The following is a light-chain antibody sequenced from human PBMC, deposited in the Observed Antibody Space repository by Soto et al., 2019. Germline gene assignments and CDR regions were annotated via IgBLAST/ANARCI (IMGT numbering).Light chain of an antibody. V-gene: IGKV3-15*01. Sequence: EIVMTQSPATLSVSPGERATLSCRASQSVSSNLAWYQQKPGQAPRLLIYGASTRATGIPARFSGSGSGTEFTLTISSLQSEDFAVYYCNHPETFGQGTKVEIK. CDR1: QSVSSN. J-gene: IGKJ1*01. CDR3: NHPET. CDR2: GAS.